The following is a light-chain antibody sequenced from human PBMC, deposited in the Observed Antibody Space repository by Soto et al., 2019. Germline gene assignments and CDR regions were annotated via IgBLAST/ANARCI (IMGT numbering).Light chain of an antibody. CDR2: KAS. CDR3: QHYNSYSEA. CDR1: QTISSW. V-gene: IGKV1-5*03. J-gene: IGKJ1*01. Sequence: QMTQSPSTLFGDVGNRVTITCRASQTISSWLAWYQQKPGKAPKLLIYKASTLKSGVPSRFSGSGSGTEFTLTISSLQPDDFATYYCQHYNSYSEAFGQGTKVDIK.